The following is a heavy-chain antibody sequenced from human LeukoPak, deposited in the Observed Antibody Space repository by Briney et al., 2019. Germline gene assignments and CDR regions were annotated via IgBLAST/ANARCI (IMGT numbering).Heavy chain of an antibody. CDR2: ISAYNGNT. J-gene: IGHJ3*02. Sequence: ASVKVSCKASGYTFTSYGISWVRQAPGQGLEWMGWISAYNGNTNYAQKVQGRVTMTTDTSTRTAYMEVRSLRSEDTAVYYCARDFDSRDAFDIWGQGTMVTVSS. CDR1: GYTFTSYG. V-gene: IGHV1-18*01. CDR3: ARDFDSRDAFDI.